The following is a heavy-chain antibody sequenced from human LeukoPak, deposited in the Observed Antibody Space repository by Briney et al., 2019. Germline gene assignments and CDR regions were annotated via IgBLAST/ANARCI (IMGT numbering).Heavy chain of an antibody. CDR2: INPNGGGT. J-gene: IGHJ4*02. CDR3: ARDLTVYSGSYGY. Sequence: GASVKISCKASGYTFTGYYMDWVRQAPGQGLEWMGRINPNGGGTNFAQKFQGRVTMTRDTSISTAYMELTSLTSDDTAVYYCARDLTVYSGSYGYWGQGTLVTVSS. D-gene: IGHD1-26*01. CDR1: GYTFTGYY. V-gene: IGHV1-2*02.